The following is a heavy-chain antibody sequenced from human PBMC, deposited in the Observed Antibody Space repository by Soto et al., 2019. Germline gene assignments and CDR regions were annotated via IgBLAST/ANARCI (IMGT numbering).Heavy chain of an antibody. D-gene: IGHD2-2*01. CDR1: GGSISSSSYY. CDR3: ARLSCHSTICYESDYYMDV. V-gene: IGHV4-39*01. Sequence: SETLSLTCTVSGGSISSSSYYWGWIRQPPGKGLEWIGSIYYSGSTYYNPSLKSRVTISVDTSKNHFSLKLSSVTAADTAVYYCARLSCHSTICYESDYYMDVWGKGTTVTVS. J-gene: IGHJ6*03. CDR2: IYYSGST.